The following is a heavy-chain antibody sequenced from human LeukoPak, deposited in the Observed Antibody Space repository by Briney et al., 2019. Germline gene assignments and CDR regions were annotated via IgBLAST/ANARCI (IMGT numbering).Heavy chain of an antibody. CDR1: GGSVSNNY. Sequence: KTSETLSLTCTVSGGSVSNNYWSWIRQPPGKGLEWLGYVYYSGSTSYNPSLKSRVTISVDTSKNQFSLRLTSVTAADTAGYYCARQNSGARLNVWGQGTTVIVSS. V-gene: IGHV4-59*08. D-gene: IGHD6-25*01. J-gene: IGHJ6*02. CDR2: VYYSGST. CDR3: ARQNSGARLNV.